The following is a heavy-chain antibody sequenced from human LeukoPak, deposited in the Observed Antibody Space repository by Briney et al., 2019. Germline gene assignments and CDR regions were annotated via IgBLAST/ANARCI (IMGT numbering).Heavy chain of an antibody. V-gene: IGHV3-74*01. Sequence: GGSLRLSCTASGFSLNEHWMHWVRQAPGGGLVWVSRIDPDGVGSDSADSVRGRFTISRDNSRDTLHLQMNSLRVDDTAVYYFVRAVHHLFYSDSSGYYGDALDVWGQGTVVTVSS. J-gene: IGHJ3*01. CDR1: GFSLNEHW. CDR3: VRAVHHLFYSDSSGYYGDALDV. D-gene: IGHD3-22*01. CDR2: IDPDGVGS.